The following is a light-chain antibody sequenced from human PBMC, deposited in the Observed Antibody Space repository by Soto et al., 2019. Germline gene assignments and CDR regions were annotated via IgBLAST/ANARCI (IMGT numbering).Light chain of an antibody. V-gene: IGKV3-15*01. CDR2: GAS. CDR1: QSVSSN. Sequence: EIVMTQSPATLSVSPGERATLSCRASQSVSSNLAWYQQKPGQVPRLLIYGASTRATGIPARFSGSGSGTEFTLTISSLQSEDVAVYYCQQYNNWPPYTFGQGTKLEIK. J-gene: IGKJ2*01. CDR3: QQYNNWPPYT.